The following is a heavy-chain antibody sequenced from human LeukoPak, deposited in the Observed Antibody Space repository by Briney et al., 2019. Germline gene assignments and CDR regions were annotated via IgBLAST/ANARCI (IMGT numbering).Heavy chain of an antibody. Sequence: ASVKVSCKASGYTFTSYDISWVRQAPGQGLEWVGWISPHTGNTDYAQKLQGRVTLTTDTSSSTAYMELRSLRSDDMALYYCARGRPFDFWGQGSLVTVSS. J-gene: IGHJ4*02. CDR1: GYTFTSYD. V-gene: IGHV1-18*03. CDR2: ISPHTGNT. CDR3: ARGRPFDF.